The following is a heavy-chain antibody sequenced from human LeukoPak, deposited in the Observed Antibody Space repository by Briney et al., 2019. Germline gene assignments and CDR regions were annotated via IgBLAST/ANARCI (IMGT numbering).Heavy chain of an antibody. D-gene: IGHD2-21*02. CDR1: GASISSGNYS. V-gene: IGHV4-30-2*01. CDR3: ARGGGDHTVYFDY. J-gene: IGHJ4*02. CDR2: IYDIGNT. Sequence: SQTLSLTCAVSGASISSGNYSWTWIRQPPGKGLEWIGFIYDIGNTYYNPSLGSRVAISLDRSKNQFSLKLDSVSAADTAVYYCARGGGDHTVYFDYWGQGTLVTVSS.